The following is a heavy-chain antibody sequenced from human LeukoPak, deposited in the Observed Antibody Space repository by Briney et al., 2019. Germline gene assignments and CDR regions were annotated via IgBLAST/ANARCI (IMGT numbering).Heavy chain of an antibody. CDR2: IYSGGST. D-gene: IGHD2-15*01. V-gene: IGHV3-66*02. CDR1: GFTVSSNY. CDR3: ARASRDSGGSCYPN. J-gene: IGHJ4*02. Sequence: PGGSLGLSCAASGFTVSSNYMSWVRQAPGKGLEWVSVIYSGGSTYYADSVKGRLTISRDNSKNTLYLQMNSLRAEDTAVYYCARASRDSGGSCYPNWGQGTLVTVSS.